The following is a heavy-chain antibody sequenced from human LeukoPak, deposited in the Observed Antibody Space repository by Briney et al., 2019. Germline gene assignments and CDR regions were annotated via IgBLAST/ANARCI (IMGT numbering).Heavy chain of an antibody. V-gene: IGHV1-3*01. Sequence: ASVKVSCKASGYTFTSYAMNWVRQAPGQGLEWMGWINAGNGNTKYSQKFQGRVTITRDTSASTAYMELSSLRSKDTAVYYCARKLSTTYYYYGMDVWGQGTTVTVSS. CDR1: GYTFTSYA. J-gene: IGHJ6*02. CDR2: INAGNGNT. D-gene: IGHD1-1*01. CDR3: ARKLSTTYYYYGMDV.